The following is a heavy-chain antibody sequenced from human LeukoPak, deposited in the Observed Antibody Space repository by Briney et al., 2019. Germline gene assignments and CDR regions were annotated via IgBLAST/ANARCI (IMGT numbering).Heavy chain of an antibody. CDR1: GYTFTGYY. D-gene: IGHD3-3*01. V-gene: IGHV1-2*06. CDR3: AREEYDFWSGYSYYFDY. Sequence: GASVKVSCKASGYTFTGYYMHWVRQAPGQGLEWMGRINPNSGGTNYAQKFQGRVTMTRDRSISTAYMELSRLRSDDTAVYYCAREEYDFWSGYSYYFDYWGQGTLVTVSS. J-gene: IGHJ4*02. CDR2: INPNSGGT.